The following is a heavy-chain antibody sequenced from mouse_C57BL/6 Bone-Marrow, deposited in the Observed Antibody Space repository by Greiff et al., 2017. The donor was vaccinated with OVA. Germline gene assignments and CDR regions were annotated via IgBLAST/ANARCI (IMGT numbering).Heavy chain of an antibody. CDR2: IDPSDSYT. V-gene: IGHV1-50*01. D-gene: IGHD2-2*01. CDR1: GYTFTSYW. CDR3: ALYGCQFAY. Sequence: QVQLQQPGAELVKPGASVKLSCKASGYTFTSYWMQWVKQRPGQGLEWIGEIDPSDSYTNYNQKFKGKATLTVDTSSSTAYMQLSSLTSEDSAVYYCALYGCQFAYWGQGTLVTVSA. J-gene: IGHJ3*01.